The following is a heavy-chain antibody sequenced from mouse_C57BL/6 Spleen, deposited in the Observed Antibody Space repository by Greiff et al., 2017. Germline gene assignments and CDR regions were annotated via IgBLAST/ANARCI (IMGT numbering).Heavy chain of an antibody. CDR1: GFTFSDYG. V-gene: IGHV5-17*01. J-gene: IGHJ4*01. CDR3: ARGGRGYAMDY. D-gene: IGHD3-3*01. Sequence: EVKLVESGGGLVKPGGSLKLSCAASGFTFSDYGMHWVRQAPEKGLEWVAYISSGSSTIYYADTVKGRFTISRDNAKNTLFLQMTSLRSEDTAMYYCARGGRGYAMDYWGQGTSVTVSS. CDR2: ISSGSSTI.